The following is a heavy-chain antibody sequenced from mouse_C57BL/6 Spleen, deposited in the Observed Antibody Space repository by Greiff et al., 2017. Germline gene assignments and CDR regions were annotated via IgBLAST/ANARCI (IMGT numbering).Heavy chain of an antibody. Sequence: VQLQQSGAELVRPGASVKLSCTASGFNIKDDYMHWVKQRPEQGLEWIGWIDPENGDTEYASKFQGKATITADTSSNTAYLQLSSLTSEDTAVYYCFYDGNYGWFAYWGQGTLVTVSA. CDR3: FYDGNYGWFAY. V-gene: IGHV14-4*01. J-gene: IGHJ3*01. CDR1: GFNIKDDY. D-gene: IGHD2-1*01. CDR2: IDPENGDT.